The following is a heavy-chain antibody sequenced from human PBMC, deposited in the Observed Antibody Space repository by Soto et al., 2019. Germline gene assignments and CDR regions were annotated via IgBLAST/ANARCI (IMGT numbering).Heavy chain of an antibody. J-gene: IGHJ4*02. CDR2: IYPGDSDT. Sequence: GESLKISCKGSGYSFTSYWIGWVRPMPGKGLEWMGIIYPGDSDTRYSPSFQGQVTISADKSISTAYLQWSSLKASDTAMYYCARRGYYYDSSGYYLAQIDYWGQGTLVTVSS. CDR3: ARRGYYYDSSGYYLAQIDY. V-gene: IGHV5-51*01. CDR1: GYSFTSYW. D-gene: IGHD3-22*01.